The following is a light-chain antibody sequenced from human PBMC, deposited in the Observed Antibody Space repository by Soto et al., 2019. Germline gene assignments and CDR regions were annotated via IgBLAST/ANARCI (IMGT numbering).Light chain of an antibody. J-gene: IGKJ1*01. CDR3: QQYKDGALT. V-gene: IGKV1-5*01. CDR1: QRIDRY. CDR2: DAS. Sequence: DIQLTQSPSTLSASVGDRVTVTCRASQRIDRYLAWYQQKPGKAPKLLVYDASTLEGGVPSRFSGSGSATEFILTISSLQPDDFATYYCQQYKDGALTFGQGTRVEIK.